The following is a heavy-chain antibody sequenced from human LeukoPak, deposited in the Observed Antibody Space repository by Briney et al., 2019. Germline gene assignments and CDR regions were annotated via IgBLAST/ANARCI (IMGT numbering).Heavy chain of an antibody. CDR3: AKGSVAVLIKYYFDY. V-gene: IGHV3-23*01. Sequence: GGSLRLSCAASGFTFSSYAMSWVRQAPGKGLEWVSAISGSGGSTYYADSVKGRFTISRDNSKNTLYLQMNSLRAEDTAVYYCAKGSVAVLIKYYFDYWGQGTLVTVSS. CDR2: ISGSGGST. J-gene: IGHJ4*02. D-gene: IGHD2-8*01. CDR1: GFTFSSYA.